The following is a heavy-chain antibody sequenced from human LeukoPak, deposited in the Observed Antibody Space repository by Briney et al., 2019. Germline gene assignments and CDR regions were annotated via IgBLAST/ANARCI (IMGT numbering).Heavy chain of an antibody. CDR1: GGTFSSYA. V-gene: IGHV1-69*13. J-gene: IGHJ4*02. CDR3: AGYYYDSSGYMQS. CDR2: IIPIFGTA. Sequence: ASVKVSCKASGGTFSSYAISWVRQAPGQGLEWMGGIIPIFGTANYAQKFQGRVTITADESTSTAYMELSSLRSEDTAVYYCAGYYYDSSGYMQSWGQGTLVTVPS. D-gene: IGHD3-22*01.